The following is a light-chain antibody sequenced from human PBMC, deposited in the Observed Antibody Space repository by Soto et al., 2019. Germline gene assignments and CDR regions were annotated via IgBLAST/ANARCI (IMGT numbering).Light chain of an antibody. Sequence: QSVLTQPPSVSGAPGQRITISCTGSSSNIGAGYDVHWYQQLPGTAPKLLIYDVTYRPSGVSTRFSGSKSGNTASLTISGLKAEDEGDYYCSSYTISDTYIFGTGTKV. CDR3: SSYTISDTYI. CDR2: DVT. CDR1: SSNIGAGYD. V-gene: IGLV1-40*01. J-gene: IGLJ1*01.